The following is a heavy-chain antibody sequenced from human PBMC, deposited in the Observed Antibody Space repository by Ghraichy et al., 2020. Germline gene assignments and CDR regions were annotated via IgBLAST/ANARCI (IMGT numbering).Heavy chain of an antibody. CDR1: GGSISTTGYY. Sequence: SETLSPTCTVSGGSISTTGYYWGWIRRPPGKGLEWIGSTSSGGNTYSNPTLKSRVAISVDTSENQFSLKLNSVTAADTAVYFCARGFITGTARAFFDYWGRGAPVTGSS. CDR3: ARGFITGTARAFFDY. CDR2: TSSGGNT. D-gene: IGHD1-14*01. J-gene: IGHJ4*02. V-gene: IGHV4-39*01.